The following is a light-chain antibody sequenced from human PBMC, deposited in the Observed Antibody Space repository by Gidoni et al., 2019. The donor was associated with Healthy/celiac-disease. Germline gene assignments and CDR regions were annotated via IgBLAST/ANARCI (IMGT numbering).Light chain of an antibody. V-gene: IGKV3-11*01. CDR3: QQRSNWPPMYT. CDR2: DAS. Sequence: EIVLTHSPATLSLSPGERATLSCRASQRVSSYLAWYQQKPGQAPRLLIYDASNRATGIPARFSGSGSGTEFTLTISSLEPEDFAVYYCQQRSNWPPMYTFGQGTKLEIK. CDR1: QRVSSY. J-gene: IGKJ2*01.